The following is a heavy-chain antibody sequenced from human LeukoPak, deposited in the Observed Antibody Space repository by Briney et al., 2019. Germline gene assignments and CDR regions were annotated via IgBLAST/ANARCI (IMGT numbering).Heavy chain of an antibody. D-gene: IGHD3-16*01. CDR2: INPNSGGT. Sequence: ASVKVSCKASGYTFTGYYMHWVRQAPGQGLEWMGWINPNSGGTNYAQKFQGRVTMTRDTSISTAYMELSRLRSDDTAVYYCAKQITYNYVWGSYNWLDPWGQGTLVTVSP. V-gene: IGHV1-2*02. CDR1: GYTFTGYY. J-gene: IGHJ5*02. CDR3: AKQITYNYVWGSYNWLDP.